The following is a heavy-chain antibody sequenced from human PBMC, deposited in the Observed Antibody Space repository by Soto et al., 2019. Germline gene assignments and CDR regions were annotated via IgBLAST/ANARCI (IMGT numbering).Heavy chain of an antibody. Sequence: EVQVLESGGGLVQPGGSLRLSCAASGFTFNNYAMTWVRQAPGKGLEWVSAISNSGDTTYYADSVKGRFTISRDNSKNTLSLQMSSLRAEDTAVYYCAKGAVVALYYYYYMHVWGKGTTVTVSS. J-gene: IGHJ6*03. CDR3: AKGAVVALYYYYYMHV. CDR2: ISNSGDTT. D-gene: IGHD2-15*01. V-gene: IGHV3-23*01. CDR1: GFTFNNYA.